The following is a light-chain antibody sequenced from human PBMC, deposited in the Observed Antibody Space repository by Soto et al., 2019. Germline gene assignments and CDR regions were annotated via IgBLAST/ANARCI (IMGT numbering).Light chain of an antibody. CDR2: TTS. Sequence: DIQMTQSPSFVSASVGDRVTVTCRASQDISSWLAWYQQKPGKAPKLLIYTTSTLGSGVPSRSSGSRSGTDFTLTISGLQPEDFATYYCQQANRFPITFGQGTRLEIK. V-gene: IGKV1-12*01. CDR1: QDISSW. CDR3: QQANRFPIT. J-gene: IGKJ5*01.